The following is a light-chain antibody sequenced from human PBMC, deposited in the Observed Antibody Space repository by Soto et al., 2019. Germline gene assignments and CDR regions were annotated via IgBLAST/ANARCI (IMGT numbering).Light chain of an antibody. CDR3: QQYNDWPLT. CDR2: GAF. Sequence: EIVMTQSPVTLSVSPGERVTLSCRASQSVSSNLAWYQRKPGQAPSLLIYGAFTRATGIPARFSGTGSGTEFTLTISSLQSEDFALYYCQQYNDWPLTFGQGTKVDIK. J-gene: IGKJ1*01. CDR1: QSVSSN. V-gene: IGKV3-15*01.